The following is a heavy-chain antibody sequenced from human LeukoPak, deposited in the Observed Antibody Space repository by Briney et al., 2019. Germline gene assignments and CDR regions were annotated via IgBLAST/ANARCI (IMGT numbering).Heavy chain of an antibody. CDR3: ARDACSGSCHSDY. CDR2: ISSSSSTI. Sequence: QSGGSLRLSCAASGFTFSSYSMNWVRQAPGKGLEWVSYISSSSSTIYYADSVKGRFTISRDNAKNSLYLQMNSLRAEDTAVYYCARDACSGSCHSDYWGQGTLVTVSS. V-gene: IGHV3-48*01. D-gene: IGHD2-15*01. J-gene: IGHJ4*02. CDR1: GFTFSSYS.